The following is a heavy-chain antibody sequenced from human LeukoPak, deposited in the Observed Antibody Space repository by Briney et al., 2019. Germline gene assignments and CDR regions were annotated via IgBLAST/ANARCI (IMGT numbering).Heavy chain of an antibody. Sequence: GRSLRLSCAASGFTFSSYAMHWVRQAPGKGLEWVAVISYDGSNKYYADSVKGRFTISRDNSKNTLYLQMNSLRAEDTAVYYCARANSGSYYGYFDYWGQGTLVTVSS. CDR2: ISYDGSNK. J-gene: IGHJ4*02. D-gene: IGHD1-26*01. CDR1: GFTFSSYA. V-gene: IGHV3-30-3*01. CDR3: ARANSGSYYGYFDY.